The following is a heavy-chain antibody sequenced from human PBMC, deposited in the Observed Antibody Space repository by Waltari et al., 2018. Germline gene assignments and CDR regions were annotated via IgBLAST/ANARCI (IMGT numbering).Heavy chain of an antibody. CDR2: IIPIFGTA. V-gene: IGHV1-69*01. Sequence: QVQLVQSGAEVKKPGSSVKVSCKASGGTFSSYAISWVRQAPGQGLEWMGGIIPIFGTANYGQKVQGRVTITADESPSTGFLGLRSLRSEDTAVYYCAGGSGYGDPVGSFDYWGQGTLVTVSS. CDR3: AGGSGYGDPVGSFDY. D-gene: IGHD4-17*01. CDR1: GGTFSSYA. J-gene: IGHJ4*02.